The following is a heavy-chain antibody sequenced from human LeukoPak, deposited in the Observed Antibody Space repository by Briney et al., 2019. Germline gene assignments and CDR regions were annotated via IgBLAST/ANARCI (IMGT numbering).Heavy chain of an antibody. CDR3: AREMPLTTVPNLGWFDP. CDR1: GGSISSGGYY. V-gene: IGHV4-31*03. J-gene: IGHJ5*02. Sequence: SETLSLTCTVSGGSISSGGYYWSWIRQHPGKGLEWIGYIYYSGSTYYNPSLKSRVTISVDTSKNQFSLKLSSVTAADTAVYYCAREMPLTTVPNLGWFDPWGQGTLVTVSS. D-gene: IGHD4-17*01. CDR2: IYYSGST.